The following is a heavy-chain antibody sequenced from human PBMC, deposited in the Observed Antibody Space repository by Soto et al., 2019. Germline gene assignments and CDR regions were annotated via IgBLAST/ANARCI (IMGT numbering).Heavy chain of an antibody. D-gene: IGHD6-19*01. CDR2: IWYDGSNK. CDR1: GFTFSSYG. V-gene: IGHV3-33*01. J-gene: IGHJ4*02. CDR3: AREGIAVALFDY. Sequence: GGSLRLSCAASGFTFSSYGMHWVRQAPGKGLEWVAVIWYDGSNKYYADSVKGRFTISRDNSKNTLYLQMNSLRAEDTAVYYRAREGIAVALFDYWGQGTLVTVSS.